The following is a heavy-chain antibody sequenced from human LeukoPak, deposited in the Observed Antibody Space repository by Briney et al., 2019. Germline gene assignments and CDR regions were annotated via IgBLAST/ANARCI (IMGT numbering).Heavy chain of an antibody. CDR1: GFTVSTNY. V-gene: IGHV3-53*01. J-gene: IGHJ4*02. CDR3: AISSGNYYNLYYFDY. CDR2: LYHGGST. D-gene: IGHD3-10*01. Sequence: PGGSLRLSCAASGFTVSTNYMSWVRQAPGKGLEWVSALYHGGSTYYADSVKGRFTISRDNSKNTLYLQMNTLRAGDTAVYYCAISSGNYYNLYYFDYWGQGTLVTVSS.